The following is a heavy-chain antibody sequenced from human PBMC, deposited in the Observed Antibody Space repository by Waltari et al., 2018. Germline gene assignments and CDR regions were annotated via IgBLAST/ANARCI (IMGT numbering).Heavy chain of an antibody. J-gene: IGHJ6*02. CDR1: GGSVSSGSYY. Sequence: QVQLQESGPGLVKPSATLSLTCTVPGGSVSSGSYYWSWIRQPPGKGLEWIGYIYYSGSTNYNPSLKSRVTISVDTSKNQFSLKLSSVTAADTAVYYCARVRYSSSWYYYGMDVWGQGTTVTVSS. CDR2: IYYSGST. D-gene: IGHD6-13*01. CDR3: ARVRYSSSWYYYGMDV. V-gene: IGHV4-61*01.